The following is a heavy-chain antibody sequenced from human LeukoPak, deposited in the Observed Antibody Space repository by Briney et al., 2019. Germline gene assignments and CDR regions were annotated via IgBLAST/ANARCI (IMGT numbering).Heavy chain of an antibody. Sequence: SETLSLTCAVYGGSFSGYYWSWIRQPPGKGLEWIGEINHSGSTNYNPSLKSRVTISVDTSKNQFSLKLSSVTAADTAVYYCASAVGLDDIWGQGTMVTVSS. J-gene: IGHJ3*02. CDR3: ASAVGLDDI. CDR2: INHSGST. CDR1: GGSFSGYY. D-gene: IGHD4-23*01. V-gene: IGHV4-34*01.